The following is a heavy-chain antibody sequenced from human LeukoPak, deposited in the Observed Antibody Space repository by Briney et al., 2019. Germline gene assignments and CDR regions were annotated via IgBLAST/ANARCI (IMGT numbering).Heavy chain of an antibody. CDR2: INPNSGGT. D-gene: IGHD6-13*01. J-gene: IGHJ5*02. Sequence: ASVKVSCKASGYTFTGYYMHRVRQAPGQGLEWMGWINPNSGGTNYAQKFQGRVTMTRDTSISTAYMELSRLRSDDTAVYYCARDPHSSSWYPNWFDPWGQGTLVTVSS. CDR3: ARDPHSSSWYPNWFDP. CDR1: GYTFTGYY. V-gene: IGHV1-2*02.